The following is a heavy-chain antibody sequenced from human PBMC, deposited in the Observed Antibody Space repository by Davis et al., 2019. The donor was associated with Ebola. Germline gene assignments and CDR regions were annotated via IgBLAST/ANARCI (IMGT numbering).Heavy chain of an antibody. CDR2: FDPEDGET. Sequence: SVPVPCMVSGYTLTELSMHWVRQAPRKGREWMGGFDPEDGETIYAQKFQGRVTMTEDTSTATAYMELRSLRSEDTAVYYCAREVICGGDCCWFDPWGQGTLVTVSS. J-gene: IGHJ5*02. D-gene: IGHD2-21*02. CDR1: GYTLTELS. CDR3: AREVICGGDCCWFDP. V-gene: IGHV1-24*01.